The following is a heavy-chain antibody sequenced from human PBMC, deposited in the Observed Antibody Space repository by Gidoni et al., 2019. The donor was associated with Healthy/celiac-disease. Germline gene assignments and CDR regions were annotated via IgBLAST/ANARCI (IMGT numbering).Heavy chain of an antibody. Sequence: EVQLVESGGGLVQPGGSLRLSGAASGFTFSSYWMHWVRQAPGKVLVWVSRINSDGSSPSYADSVKGRFTISRDNAKNTLYLQMNSLRAEDTAVYNCARLAVAGTFDYWGRGTLVTVSS. CDR1: GFTFSSYW. CDR2: INSDGSSP. J-gene: IGHJ4*02. D-gene: IGHD6-19*01. V-gene: IGHV3-74*01. CDR3: ARLAVAGTFDY.